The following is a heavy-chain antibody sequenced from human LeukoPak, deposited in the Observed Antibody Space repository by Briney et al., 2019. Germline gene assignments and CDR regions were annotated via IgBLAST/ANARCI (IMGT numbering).Heavy chain of an antibody. V-gene: IGHV4-39*07. CDR2: IYYSGST. CDR1: GGSISSSSYY. D-gene: IGHD5-18*01. Sequence: SETLSLTCIVSGGSISSSSYYWGWIRQPPGKGLEWIGNIYYSGSTYYNSSLKSRVTISVDTSKNQFSLKLSSVTAADTAVYYCARRVRQESTAMASAGFDYWGQGTLVTVSS. CDR3: ARRVRQESTAMASAGFDY. J-gene: IGHJ4*02.